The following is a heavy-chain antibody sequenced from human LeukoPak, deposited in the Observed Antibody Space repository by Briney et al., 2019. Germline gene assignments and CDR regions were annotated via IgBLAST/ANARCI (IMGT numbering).Heavy chain of an antibody. CDR3: AKVAVWSEKYNDY. Sequence: GGSLRLSCAASGFSFSDFGMHWVRQAPGKGLEWVAMIWYDGSKEYYMESVKGRFTISRDNSKNTLYLQMNSLRAEDTAVYYCAKVAVWSEKYNDYWGQGTLVTVSS. J-gene: IGHJ4*02. D-gene: IGHD3-10*01. CDR1: GFSFSDFG. V-gene: IGHV3-33*06. CDR2: IWYDGSKE.